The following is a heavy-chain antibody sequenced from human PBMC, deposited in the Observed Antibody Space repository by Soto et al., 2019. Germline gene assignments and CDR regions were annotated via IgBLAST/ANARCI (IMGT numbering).Heavy chain of an antibody. CDR1: GGSISSDGYS. J-gene: IGHJ2*01. CDR2: IYHSGTT. CDR3: ARVARGYNNSLLSWYIDL. V-gene: IGHV4-30-2*01. Sequence: QLQLQESGSGLVKPSQTLSLTCAVSGGSISSDGYSWSWIRQPPGKGLEWIGYIYHSGTTSYNPSLKSRVTISVDRSEKQFSLKLNSVTAADTAVYYCARVARGYNNSLLSWYIDLWGRGTLVIVSS. D-gene: IGHD1-20*01.